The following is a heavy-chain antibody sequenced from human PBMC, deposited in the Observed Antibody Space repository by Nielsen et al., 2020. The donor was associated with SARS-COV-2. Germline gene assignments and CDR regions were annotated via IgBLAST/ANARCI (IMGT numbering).Heavy chain of an antibody. V-gene: IGHV3-30-3*01. CDR3: ARGGHSSSWYPSYYGMDV. D-gene: IGHD6-13*01. J-gene: IGHJ6*02. CDR2: ISYDGSNK. Sequence: WIRQPPGKGLEWVAVISYDGSNKYYADSVKGRFTISRDNSKNTLYLQMSSLRAEDTAVYYCARGGHSSSWYPSYYGMDVWGQGTTVTVSS.